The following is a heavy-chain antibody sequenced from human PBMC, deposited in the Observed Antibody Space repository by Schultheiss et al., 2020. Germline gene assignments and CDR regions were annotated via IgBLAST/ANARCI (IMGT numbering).Heavy chain of an antibody. CDR3: ARGVATPEPNGMDV. Sequence: SATLSLTCTVSGGSISSYYWSWIRQPPGKELEWIGYIYYSGSTNYNPSLKSRVTISVDTSKNQFSLKLSSVTAADTAVYYCARGVATPEPNGMDVWGQGTTVNVSS. J-gene: IGHJ6*02. V-gene: IGHV4-59*01. D-gene: IGHD5-12*01. CDR1: GGSISSYY. CDR2: IYYSGST.